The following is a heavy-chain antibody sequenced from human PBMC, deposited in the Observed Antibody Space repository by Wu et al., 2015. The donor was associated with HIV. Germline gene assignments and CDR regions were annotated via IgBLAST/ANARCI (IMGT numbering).Heavy chain of an antibody. J-gene: IGHJ5*02. D-gene: IGHD3-9*01. CDR2: ISAYNGNT. Sequence: QVQLVQSGAEVKKPGASVKVSCKASGYTFTSYGISWVRQAPGQGLEWMGWISAYNGNTNYAQKLQGRVTMTTDTSTSTAYMELRSLRSDDTAVYYCAREGLPLRYFDWLPSHWFDPWGQGTLVTVSS. CDR3: AREGLPLRYFDWLPSHWFDP. CDR1: GYTFTSYG. V-gene: IGHV1-18*01.